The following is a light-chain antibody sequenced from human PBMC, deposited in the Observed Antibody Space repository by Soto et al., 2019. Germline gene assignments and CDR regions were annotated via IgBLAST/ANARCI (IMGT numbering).Light chain of an antibody. J-gene: IGKJ1*01. V-gene: IGKV1-39*01. CDR3: QQSYSTTWT. CDR1: QGISTY. Sequence: DIRMTQSPSSLSASVGDRVTITCGASQGISTYLNWYQQKQGKAPKLLIYAASSLQSGVPSRLSGSGSETDFTITISSLQTEDFATYSCQQSYSTTWTFGHGTKVDIK. CDR2: AAS.